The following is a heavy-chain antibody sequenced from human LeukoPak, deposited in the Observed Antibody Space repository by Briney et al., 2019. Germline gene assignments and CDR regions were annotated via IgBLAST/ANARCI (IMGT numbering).Heavy chain of an antibody. CDR1: GFTFSSYS. Sequence: GGSLRLSCAASGFTFSSYSMNWVRQAPGKGLEWVSYISSSSSTIYYADSVKGRFTISRDNAKNSLYLQMNSLRAEDTAVYYCAREQTAAAGTPDYWGQGTLVTVSS. CDR2: ISSSSSTI. D-gene: IGHD6-13*01. J-gene: IGHJ4*02. CDR3: AREQTAAAGTPDY. V-gene: IGHV3-48*01.